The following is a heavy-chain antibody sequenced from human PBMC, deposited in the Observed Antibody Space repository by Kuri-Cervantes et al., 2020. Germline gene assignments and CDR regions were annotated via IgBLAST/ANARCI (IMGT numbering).Heavy chain of an antibody. CDR3: AREVKMATTPGAFDI. CDR2: IIPIFSTA. D-gene: IGHD5-24*01. J-gene: IGHJ3*02. V-gene: IGHV1-69*13. Sequence: SVKVSCKASGGTFSSYAISWVRQAPGQGLEWMGGIIPIFSTANYAQKFQGRVTITADESTSTAYMELSSLRSEDTAVYYCAREVKMATTPGAFDIWGQGTMVTVSS. CDR1: GGTFSSYA.